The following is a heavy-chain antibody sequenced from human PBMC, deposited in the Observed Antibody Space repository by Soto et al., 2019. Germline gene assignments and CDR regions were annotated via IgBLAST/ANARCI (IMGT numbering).Heavy chain of an antibody. D-gene: IGHD6-13*01. J-gene: IGHJ4*02. V-gene: IGHV3-30*18. Sequence: GGSLRLSCAASGFTFSSYGMHWVRQAPGKGLEWVAVISYDGKTKYYADSVKGRFTISRDNSQNTLYLQMSSLTADDTAVYYCAKRVEPPYSSSWYYFDYWGQGTLVTVSS. CDR2: ISYDGKTK. CDR1: GFTFSSYG. CDR3: AKRVEPPYSSSWYYFDY.